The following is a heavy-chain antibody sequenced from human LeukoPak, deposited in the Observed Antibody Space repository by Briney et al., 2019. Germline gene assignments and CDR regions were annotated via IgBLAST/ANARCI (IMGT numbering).Heavy chain of an antibody. CDR1: GGSISSGSYY. CDR3: ARATYSANRFDY. V-gene: IGHV4-61*02. D-gene: IGHD2-15*01. Sequence: SETLSLTCTVSGGSISSGSYYWSWIRQPAGKGLEWIGRIYTSGSTNYNPSLKSRVTISVDTSKNQFSRKLSSVTAADTAVYYCARATYSANRFDYWGQGTLVTVSS. CDR2: IYTSGST. J-gene: IGHJ4*02.